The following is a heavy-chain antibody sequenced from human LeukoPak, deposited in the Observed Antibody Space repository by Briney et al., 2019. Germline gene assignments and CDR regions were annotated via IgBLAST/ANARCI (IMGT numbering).Heavy chain of an antibody. CDR1: GGSISSSNYY. CDR3: ARLSDYYYYYMDV. J-gene: IGHJ6*03. CDR2: IYYSGST. Sequence: PSETLSLTCAVSGGSISSSNYYWGWIRQPPGKGLEWIGSIYYSGSTYYNPSLKSRVTMSVDTSRNQFSLKLSSVTAADTAVYYCARLSDYYYYYMDVWGKGTTVTISS. V-gene: IGHV4-39*01.